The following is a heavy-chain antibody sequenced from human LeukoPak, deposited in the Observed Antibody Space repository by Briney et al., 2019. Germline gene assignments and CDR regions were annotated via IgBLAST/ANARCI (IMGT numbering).Heavy chain of an antibody. D-gene: IGHD6-13*01. CDR3: ARGERAAAGTKNYYYYYMDV. Sequence: PGGSLRLSCAASGFTFSSYSMNWVRRAPGKGLEWVSYISSSSSTIYYADSVKGRFTISRDNAKNSLYLQMNSLRAEDTAVYYCARGERAAAGTKNYYYYYMDVWGKGTTVTVSS. CDR1: GFTFSSYS. J-gene: IGHJ6*03. V-gene: IGHV3-48*01. CDR2: ISSSSSTI.